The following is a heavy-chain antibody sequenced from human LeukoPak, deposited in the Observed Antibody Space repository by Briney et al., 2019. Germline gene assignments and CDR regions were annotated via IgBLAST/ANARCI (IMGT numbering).Heavy chain of an antibody. CDR2: IKYNGNNK. CDR1: GFTFSNYG. D-gene: IGHD3-3*01. V-gene: IGHV3-30*02. Sequence: PGTSLRLSCAASGFTFSNYGMHWVRQAPGKGLEWVTFIKYNGNNKYYADSVKGRFTISRDNSKNTLYLQMNSLRAEDTAVYYCAKDVSRFLEWLLTGFDFWGQGTLVTVSS. J-gene: IGHJ4*02. CDR3: AKDVSRFLEWLLTGFDF.